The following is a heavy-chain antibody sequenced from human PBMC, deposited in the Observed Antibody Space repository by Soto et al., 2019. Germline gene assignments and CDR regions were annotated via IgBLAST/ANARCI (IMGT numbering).Heavy chain of an antibody. J-gene: IGHJ5*02. CDR1: GFTFSTCA. CDR3: AKQAVVVAATPWFDP. D-gene: IGHD2-15*01. V-gene: IGHV3-23*01. Sequence: EVQLLESGGGLVQPGGSLRLSCAASGFTFSTCAMTWVRQAPGKGLEWVSSISGGGGSTYYGDSVKGRFTISRDNSKNTLYLQINSLRADDTAVYYCAKQAVVVAATPWFDPWGQGTLVTVSS. CDR2: ISGGGGST.